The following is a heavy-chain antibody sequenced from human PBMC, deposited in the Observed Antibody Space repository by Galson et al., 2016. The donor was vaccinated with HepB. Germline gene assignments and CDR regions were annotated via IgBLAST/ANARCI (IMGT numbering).Heavy chain of an antibody. CDR2: IATNTDGEIT. V-gene: IGHV3-15*04. D-gene: IGHD2-2*01. CDR1: GFTFSDAY. J-gene: IGHJ4*02. CDR3: STWYHLILGFEQ. Sequence: SLRLSCAGSGFTFSDAYMSWVRQAPGKGLEWVGRIATNTDGEITKYAAPVKGRFTISRDDSKNMLFLQMNSLKIEDTAVYYCSTWYHLILGFEQWGQGTRVSVSS.